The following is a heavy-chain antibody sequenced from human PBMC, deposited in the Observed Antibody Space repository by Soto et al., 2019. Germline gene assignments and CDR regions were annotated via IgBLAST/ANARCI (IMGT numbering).Heavy chain of an antibody. CDR3: ARDLGWWPWDY. V-gene: IGHV1-3*01. Sequence: QVQLVQSGAEVKKPGASVKVSCKASGYTFTSYAMHWVRQAPGQRLEWMGWINAGNGNTKYSQKFQGRVTITRDTSASTAYMELSSLRSEDTAVYYCARDLGWWPWDYWGQGTLVAVSS. J-gene: IGHJ4*02. CDR2: INAGNGNT. D-gene: IGHD2-15*01. CDR1: GYTFTSYA.